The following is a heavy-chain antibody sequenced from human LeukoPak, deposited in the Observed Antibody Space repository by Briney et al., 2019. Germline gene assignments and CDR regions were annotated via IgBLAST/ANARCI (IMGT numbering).Heavy chain of an antibody. CDR2: IWFDGND. V-gene: IGHV4-39*07. D-gene: IGHD2-15*01. J-gene: IGHJ4*02. CDR3: ARGILSGYYFDS. Sequence: SETLSLTCTVSSAFITRDTYYWAWVRQSPGKGLEWIGSIWFDGNDYYNPSLRSRVAMSVDPSKSQFSLRVNSVTAADTAEYYCARGILSGYYFDSWGQGSLVTVSS. CDR1: SAFITRDTYY.